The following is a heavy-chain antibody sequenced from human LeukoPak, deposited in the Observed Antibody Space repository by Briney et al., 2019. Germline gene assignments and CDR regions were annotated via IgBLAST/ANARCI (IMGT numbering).Heavy chain of an antibody. D-gene: IGHD3-16*02. CDR3: ARVYVWGSHRFFDY. CDR1: GYTFSDYY. J-gene: IGHJ4*02. CDR2: INPKGGGT. Sequence: ASVKVSCKASGYTFSDYYMHWVRQAPGQGLEWMGWINPKGGGTNYAQNFQGRVTMTRDTSISTVYMELSRLTSDDTAVYYCARVYVWGSHRFFDYWGQGTLVTVSS. V-gene: IGHV1-2*02.